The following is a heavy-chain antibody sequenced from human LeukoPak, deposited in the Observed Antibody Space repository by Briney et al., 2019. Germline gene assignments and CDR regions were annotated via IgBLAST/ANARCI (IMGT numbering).Heavy chain of an antibody. CDR2: IYSGGST. CDR3: ARGPREVDAFDI. CDR1: GFTASSNY. Sequence: GGLLRLSCAACGFTASSNYMRWVRKARGRGVEWVSVIYSGGSTHYSDSVKGRFTISRDNSKNTLYLQMNSLRAEDTAVYYCARGPREVDAFDIWGQGTMVTVSS. D-gene: IGHD1-26*01. V-gene: IGHV3-53*01. J-gene: IGHJ3*02.